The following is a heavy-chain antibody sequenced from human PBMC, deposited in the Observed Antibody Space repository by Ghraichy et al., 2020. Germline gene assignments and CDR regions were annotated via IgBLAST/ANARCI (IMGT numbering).Heavy chain of an antibody. V-gene: IGHV4-61*02. CDR2: IYVTGST. CDR1: GGSINSGAYY. CDR3: AREWDRSGYYADY. Sequence: SQTLSLTCTVSGGSINSGAYYWSWIRQPAGKGLEWIGRIYVTGSTNYNPSLKTRVTISVDKSKNQFSLKLSSVTAADTAVYYCAREWDRSGYYADYWGQGTLVTVSS. D-gene: IGHD3-22*01. J-gene: IGHJ4*02.